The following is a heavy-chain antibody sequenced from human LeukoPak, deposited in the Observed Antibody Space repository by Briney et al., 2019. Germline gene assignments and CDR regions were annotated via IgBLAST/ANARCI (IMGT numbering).Heavy chain of an antibody. Sequence: ASVKVSCKASGYTFTSYDINWVRQATGQGLEWMGWMNPNSGNTGYAQKFQGRVTMTRNTSISTAYMELSSLRSEDTAVYYCARDPPDGGSYYPRYWGQGTLVTVSS. CDR2: MNPNSGNT. D-gene: IGHD1-26*01. V-gene: IGHV1-8*01. CDR3: ARDPPDGGSYYPRY. CDR1: GYTFTSYD. J-gene: IGHJ4*02.